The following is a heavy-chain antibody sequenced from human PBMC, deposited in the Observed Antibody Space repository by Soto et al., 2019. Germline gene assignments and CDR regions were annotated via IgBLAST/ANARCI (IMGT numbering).Heavy chain of an antibody. J-gene: IGHJ4*02. CDR1: GGTFSNYA. CDR2: IIPIFGTA. D-gene: IGHD5-12*01. V-gene: IGHV1-69*13. CDR3: ARPVEMATISRSYLFY. Sequence: SVKVSCKASGGTFSNYAINWVRQAPGQGLEWMGGIIPIFGTANYAQKFQGRVTITADESTSTAYLDLSSLGSEDTAVYYCARPVEMATISRSYLFYWGQGTLVTVSS.